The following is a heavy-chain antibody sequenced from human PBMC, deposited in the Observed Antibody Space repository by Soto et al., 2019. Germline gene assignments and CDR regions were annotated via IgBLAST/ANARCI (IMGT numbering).Heavy chain of an antibody. V-gene: IGHV1-2*02. CDR1: GYTFTDTF. Sequence: QVQLVQSGAEMKRPGASVKVSCKASGYTFTDTFIHWVRQAPGQRPEWLGWINPNLGNTHYSRKFQGRVTLTRDTSVTTVYMELAGLESDDSAFYFCARTLPTTVLGFDDWGQGTLVTVSS. CDR2: INPNLGNT. CDR3: ARTLPTTVLGFDD. J-gene: IGHJ4*02. D-gene: IGHD1-1*01.